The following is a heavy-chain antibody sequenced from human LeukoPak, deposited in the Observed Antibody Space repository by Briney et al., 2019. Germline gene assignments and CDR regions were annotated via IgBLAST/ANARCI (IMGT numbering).Heavy chain of an antibody. Sequence: PSETLSLTCTVSGGSISSSSYYWGWIRQPPGKGLEWIGSIYYSGSTYYNPSLKSRVTISVDTSKNQFSLKLSSVTAEDTAVYYCANNYGDYEYNWFDPWGQGTLVTVSS. CDR1: GGSISSSSYY. V-gene: IGHV4-39*01. CDR2: IYYSGST. J-gene: IGHJ5*02. CDR3: ANNYGDYEYNWFDP. D-gene: IGHD4-17*01.